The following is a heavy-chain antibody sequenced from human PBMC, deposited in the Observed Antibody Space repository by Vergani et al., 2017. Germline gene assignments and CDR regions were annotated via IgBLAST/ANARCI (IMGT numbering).Heavy chain of an antibody. V-gene: IGHV1-2*02. D-gene: IGHD2-2*01. J-gene: IGHJ6*02. CDR3: ARLDIVVVPADYGMDV. Sequence: QVQLVQSGAEVKKPGASVKASCKASGYTFTGYYMHWVRQAPGQGLEWMGWINPNSGGTNYAQKFQGRVTMTRDTSISTAYMELSRLRSDDTAVYYCARLDIVVVPADYGMDVWGQGTTVTVSS. CDR1: GYTFTGYY. CDR2: INPNSGGT.